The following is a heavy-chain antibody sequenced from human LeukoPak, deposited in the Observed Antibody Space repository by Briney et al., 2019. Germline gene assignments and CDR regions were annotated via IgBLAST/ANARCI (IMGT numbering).Heavy chain of an antibody. J-gene: IGHJ4*02. Sequence: ESGPTLVKPTQTLTLTCTFSGFSLRNTGEGVGWIRQPPGKALEWLALIYYNDEKRYSPSLKSRLTITKDTSKKQVVLTMTNMDPVDTATYYCTNSPSSSPLNYWGQGAPVTVFS. V-gene: IGHV2-5*01. D-gene: IGHD6-6*01. CDR1: GFSLRNTGEG. CDR2: IYYNDEK. CDR3: TNSPSSSPLNY.